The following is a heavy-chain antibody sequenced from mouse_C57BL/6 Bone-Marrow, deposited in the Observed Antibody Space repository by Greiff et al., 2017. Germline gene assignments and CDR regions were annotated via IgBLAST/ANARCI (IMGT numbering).Heavy chain of an antibody. CDR2: IDPSDSYT. CDR1: GYTFTSYW. Sequence: VQLQQPGAELVRPGTSVKLSCKASGYTFTSYWMHWVKQRPGQGLEWIGVIDPSDSYTNYNQKFKGKATLTVDTSSSTAYMQLSSLTSEDSAVYYCARRYYGNYDYYAMDYWGQGTSVTGSA. CDR3: ARRYYGNYDYYAMDY. D-gene: IGHD2-1*01. V-gene: IGHV1-59*01. J-gene: IGHJ4*01.